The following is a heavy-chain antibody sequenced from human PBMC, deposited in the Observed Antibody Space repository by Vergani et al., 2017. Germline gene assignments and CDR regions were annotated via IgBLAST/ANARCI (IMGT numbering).Heavy chain of an antibody. CDR2: IYDSGDT. D-gene: IGHD2-21*01. V-gene: IGHV4-59*01. Sequence: QVQLQESGPGLVKPSETLSLTCSVSGASMNTYYWTWIRQPPGKGLEWIGYIYDSGDTKYNTSLKRRVTMSLDTSKNQFSLNLYSVTAADTAVYYCARGDLLWLRQIDSWGQGTLVTGSS. CDR3: ARGDLLWLRQIDS. CDR1: GASMNTYY. J-gene: IGHJ4*02.